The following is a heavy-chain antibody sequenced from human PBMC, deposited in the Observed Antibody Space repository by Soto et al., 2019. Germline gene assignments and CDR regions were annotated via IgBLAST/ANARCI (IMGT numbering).Heavy chain of an antibody. V-gene: IGHV5-51*01. CDR1: GYRFASYW. J-gene: IGHJ3*02. Sequence: ESLTVSWKASGYRFASYWSVWVPQMPGKGLEWMGIIYPGDSDTRYSPSFQGQVTISADKSISTAYLQWSRLKASDTAMYYCERHSAMIVYGYAFDIWGRGTMVTVSS. CDR3: ERHSAMIVYGYAFDI. D-gene: IGHD3-22*01. CDR2: IYPGDSDT.